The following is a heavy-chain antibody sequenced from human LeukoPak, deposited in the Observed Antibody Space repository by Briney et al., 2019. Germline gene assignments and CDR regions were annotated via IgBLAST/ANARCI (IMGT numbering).Heavy chain of an antibody. D-gene: IGHD3-9*01. CDR2: INPNSGGT. CDR3: ARVKRTHYDILTFGY. CDR1: GYTFTGYY. J-gene: IGHJ4*02. Sequence: ASVKVSCKASGYTFTGYYMHWVRQAPGQGLEWMGWINPNSGGTNYAQKFQGRVTMTRDTSISTAYMELSRLRSDDTAVYYCARVKRTHYDILTFGYWGQGTLVTVSS. V-gene: IGHV1-2*02.